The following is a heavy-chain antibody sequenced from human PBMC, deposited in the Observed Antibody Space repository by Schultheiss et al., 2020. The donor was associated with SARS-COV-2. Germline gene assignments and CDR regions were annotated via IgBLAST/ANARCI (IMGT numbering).Heavy chain of an antibody. CDR2: IYYSGST. CDR3: ARDPEGYSSGWYTINGMDV. V-gene: IGHV4-59*01. CDR1: GGSISSYY. D-gene: IGHD6-19*01. J-gene: IGHJ6*02. Sequence: SETLSLTCTVSGGSISSYYWSWIRQPAGKGLEWIGYIYYSGSTNYNPSLKSRVTMSVDTSKNQFSLKLSSVTAADTAVYYCARDPEGYSSGWYTINGMDVWGQGTTVTVSS.